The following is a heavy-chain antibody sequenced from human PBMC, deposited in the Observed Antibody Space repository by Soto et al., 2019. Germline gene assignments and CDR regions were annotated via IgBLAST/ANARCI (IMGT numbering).Heavy chain of an antibody. D-gene: IGHD2-2*01. CDR2: MNPNSGNT. V-gene: IGHV1-8*01. CDR1: GYTFTSYD. J-gene: IGHJ4*02. Sequence: QVQLVQSGAEVKKPGASVKVSCKASGYTFTSYDINWVRQATGQGLEWMGWMNPNSGNTGYAQKFQARVXXTXNXXISTAYMELSSLRSEDTAVYYCARGGRAYHGVSDYWGQGTLVTVSS. CDR3: ARGGRAYHGVSDY.